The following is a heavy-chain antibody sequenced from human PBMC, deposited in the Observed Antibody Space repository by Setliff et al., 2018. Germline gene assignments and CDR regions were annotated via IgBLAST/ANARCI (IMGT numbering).Heavy chain of an antibody. J-gene: IGHJ4*02. V-gene: IGHV4-39*07. CDR1: GGAISSSSYY. D-gene: IGHD3-3*01. CDR2: IYYSGST. Sequence: SETLSLTCTVSGGAISSSSYYWGWIRQPPGKGLEWIGSIYYSGSTYYNPSLKSRVTISVDTSKNQFSLKLSSVTAADTAVYYCASRATYYNFWSGYYLYWGQGTLVTVSS. CDR3: ASRATYYNFWSGYYLY.